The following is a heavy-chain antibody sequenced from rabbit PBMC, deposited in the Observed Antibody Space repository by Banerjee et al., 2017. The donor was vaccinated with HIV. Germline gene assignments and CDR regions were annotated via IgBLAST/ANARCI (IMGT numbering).Heavy chain of an antibody. Sequence: QEQLVESGGGLVQPEGSLTLTCTASEFSLTNNYVMCWVRQAPGKGLEWIARIGGGASINTYYASWAKGRFTISKTSSTTVTLQMTSLTAADTATYFCARLFAVGSSDCGHCAMDLWGQGTLVTVS. CDR1: EFSLTNNYV. J-gene: IGHJ6*01. D-gene: IGHD8-1*01. V-gene: IGHV1S45*01. CDR3: ARLFAVGSSDCGHCAMDL. CDR2: IGGGASINT.